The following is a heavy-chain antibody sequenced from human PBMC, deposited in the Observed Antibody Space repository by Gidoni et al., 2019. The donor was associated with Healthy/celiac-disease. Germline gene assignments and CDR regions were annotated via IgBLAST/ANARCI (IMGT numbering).Heavy chain of an antibody. CDR2: ISWDSGSI. V-gene: IGHV3-9*01. CDR3: AKTVRSSSAPKYYFDY. CDR1: GFTFDDYA. Sequence: EVQLVESGGGLVQPGRSLRLSCAASGFTFDDYAMDWVRQAPGKGLAWVSGISWDSGSIGYADSVKGRFTISRDNAKNSLYLQMNSLRAEDTALYYCAKTVRSSSAPKYYFDYWGQGTLVTVSS. J-gene: IGHJ4*02. D-gene: IGHD6-25*01.